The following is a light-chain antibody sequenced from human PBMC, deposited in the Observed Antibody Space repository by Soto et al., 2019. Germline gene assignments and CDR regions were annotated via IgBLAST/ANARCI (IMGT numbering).Light chain of an antibody. J-gene: IGKJ1*01. CDR1: QSVNFY. Sequence: VVLTQSPGSLSSSPWEATTSLCRASQSVNFYLAWYQQKPGQAPRLLISDASSRATDVPDRFSGSGSGTDFSLTISRLEPEDFAVYYCQQYGDSPVTFRQGTKV. CDR2: DAS. V-gene: IGKV3-20*01. CDR3: QQYGDSPVT.